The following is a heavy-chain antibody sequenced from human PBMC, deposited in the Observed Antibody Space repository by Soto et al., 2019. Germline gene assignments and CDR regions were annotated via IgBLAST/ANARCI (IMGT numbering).Heavy chain of an antibody. CDR2: IYPGDSDT. V-gene: IGHV5-51*01. D-gene: IGHD6-13*01. CDR1: GYGFTSYW. J-gene: IGHJ6*04. Sequence: GESLKISCKGSGYGFTSYWIGWVRQMPGKGLEWMGIIYPGDSDTRYSPSFQGQVTISADKSISTAYLQWSSLKASDTAMYYCAGIVAAAGVGYYYGMDVWGKGTTVTVSS. CDR3: AGIVAAAGVGYYYGMDV.